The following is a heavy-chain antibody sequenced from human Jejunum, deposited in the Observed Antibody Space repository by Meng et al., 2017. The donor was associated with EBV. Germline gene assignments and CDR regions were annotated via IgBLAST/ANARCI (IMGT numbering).Heavy chain of an antibody. D-gene: IGHD3-3*01. CDR1: GDSISSSNW. V-gene: IGHV4-4*02. Sequence: QVQLQEPGPGRVKPSGTLSLTCAGSGDSISSSNWWSWVRQPPGKGLEWIGEIYHSGSTNYNPSLKSRVTISVDKSKNQFSLKLSSVTAADTAVYYCARYGSGYFPALWYWGQGTLVTVSS. J-gene: IGHJ4*02. CDR3: ARYGSGYFPALWY. CDR2: IYHSGST.